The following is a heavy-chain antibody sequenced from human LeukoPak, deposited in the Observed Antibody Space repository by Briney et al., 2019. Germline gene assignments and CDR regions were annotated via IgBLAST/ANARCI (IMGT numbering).Heavy chain of an antibody. CDR1: GFTFTSSA. V-gene: IGHV1-58*01. CDR3: AAPGGYCSGGSCPQDYYYYGMDV. D-gene: IGHD2-15*01. Sequence: RASVKVSCKASGFTFTSSAVQWVRQARGQRLEWIGWIVVGSGNTNYAQKFQERVTITRDMSKSTAYMELSSLRSEDTAVYYCAAPGGYCSGGSCPQDYYYYGMDVWGKGTTVTVSS. J-gene: IGHJ6*04. CDR2: IVVGSGNT.